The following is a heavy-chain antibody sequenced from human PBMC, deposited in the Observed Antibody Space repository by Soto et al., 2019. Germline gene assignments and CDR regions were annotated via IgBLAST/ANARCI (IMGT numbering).Heavy chain of an antibody. V-gene: IGHV3-23*01. CDR2: ITGRGRNT. CDR1: GFTFNTYA. CDR3: AKDLLGDSFGRAPPQYFHH. J-gene: IGHJ1*01. D-gene: IGHD3-3*01. Sequence: EVQLLESGGGLVQPGGSLTISCAASGFTFNTYAMTWVRQAPGKGLEWVSAITGRGRNTYYADSVKGRFTISRDNSRGTLSLQMNSLRAEDTAVYYCAKDLLGDSFGRAPPQYFHHWGQGTLVTVSS.